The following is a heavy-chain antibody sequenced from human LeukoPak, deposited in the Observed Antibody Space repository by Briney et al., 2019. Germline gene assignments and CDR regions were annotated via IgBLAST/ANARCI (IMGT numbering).Heavy chain of an antibody. CDR1: GFTFSSYS. J-gene: IGHJ4*02. CDR3: ARGSGIAVAGTVY. Sequence: GGSLRLSCAASGFTFSSYSMNWVRQPPGKGLEWVSSISSSSSYIYYADSVKGRFTISRDNAKNSLYLQMNSPRAEDTAVYYCARGSGIAVAGTVYWGQGTLVTVSS. CDR2: ISSSSSYI. V-gene: IGHV3-21*01. D-gene: IGHD6-19*01.